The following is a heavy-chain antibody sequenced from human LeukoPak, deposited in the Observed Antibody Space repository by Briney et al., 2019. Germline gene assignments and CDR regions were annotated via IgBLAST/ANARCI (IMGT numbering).Heavy chain of an antibody. CDR2: IIPIFGTA. CDR3: ARGGMTIAVALDY. CDR1: GGTFSSYA. J-gene: IGHJ4*02. Sequence: SVKVSCKASGGTFSSYAISWVRQAPGQGLGWMGGIIPIFGTANYAQKFQGRVTITADESTSTAYMELSGLRSDDTAVYYCARGGMTIAVALDYWGQGTLVTVSS. V-gene: IGHV1-69*13. D-gene: IGHD6-19*01.